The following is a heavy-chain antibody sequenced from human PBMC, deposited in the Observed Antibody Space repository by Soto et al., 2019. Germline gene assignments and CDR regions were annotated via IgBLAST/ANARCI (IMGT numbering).Heavy chain of an antibody. CDR2: ISAYNGNT. Sequence: QVQLVQSGAEVKKPGASVKVSCKASGYTFASYAISWMRQAPGQGLEWMGWISAYNGNTNYAQKLQGRVTMTTDTSTSTAYREPRSLRSDDTAVYYCARDPPPPDYWGQGNLVTVSS. J-gene: IGHJ4*02. CDR3: ARDPPPPDY. V-gene: IGHV1-18*01. CDR1: GYTFASYA.